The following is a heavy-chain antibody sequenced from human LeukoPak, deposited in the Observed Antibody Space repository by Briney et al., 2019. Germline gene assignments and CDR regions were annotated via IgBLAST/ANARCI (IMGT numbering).Heavy chain of an antibody. CDR3: ANTVRSESYYDFWSGYHGY. CDR2: TSASGGNT. CDR1: GFTFSNYA. Sequence: PGGSLRLSCAASGFTFSNYAMSWVRQAPGKGLEWVSVTSASGGNTNYADSVKGRFTISRDNSKNTLYPQMNSLRGEDTAVYYCANTVRSESYYDFWSGYHGYWGQGTLVTVSS. D-gene: IGHD3-3*01. V-gene: IGHV3-23*01. J-gene: IGHJ4*02.